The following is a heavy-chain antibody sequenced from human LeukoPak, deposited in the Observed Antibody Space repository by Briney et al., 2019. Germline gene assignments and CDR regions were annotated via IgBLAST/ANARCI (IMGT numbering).Heavy chain of an antibody. CDR1: GGSFSGYY. CDR2: INHSGST. J-gene: IGHJ3*02. V-gene: IGHV4-34*01. D-gene: IGHD3-3*01. CDR3: ARVRMDALDI. Sequence: SSETLSLTCAVYGGSFSGYYWSWIRQPPGKGLEWIGEINHSGSTNYNPSLKSRVTISVDTSKNQFSLKLSSVTAADTAAYYCARVRMDALDIWGQGTMVTVSS.